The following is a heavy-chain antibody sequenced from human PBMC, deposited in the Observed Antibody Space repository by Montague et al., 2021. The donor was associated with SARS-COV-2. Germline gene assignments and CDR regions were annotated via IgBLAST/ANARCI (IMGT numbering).Heavy chain of an antibody. J-gene: IGHJ5*02. Sequence: SETLSLTCAVSGASISSDNWWNWVRQSPGKGLEWIGEICQAVGTNYNPSLKSRVTIAVDNFSNQVSLKMTSVTAADTAIYYCARVVRGCSGHSCYFDPWGQRTLVTVSS. CDR2: ICQAVGT. V-gene: IGHV4-4*02. CDR3: ARVVRGCSGHSCYFDP. D-gene: IGHD2-2*01. CDR1: GASISSDNW.